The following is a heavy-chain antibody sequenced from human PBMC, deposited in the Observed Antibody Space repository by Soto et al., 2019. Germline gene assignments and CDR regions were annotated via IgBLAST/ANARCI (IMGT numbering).Heavy chain of an antibody. V-gene: IGHV3-30*18. CDR1: GFTFSSYG. J-gene: IGHJ3*02. CDR2: ISYDGSNK. Sequence: QVQLVESGGGVVQPGRSLRLSCAASGFTFSSYGMHWVRQAPGKGLEWVAVISYDGSNKYYADSVKGRFTISRDNSKNTRYLQMNSLRAEDTAVYYCAKDRAGYCSGGSCGDAFDIWGQGTMVTVSS. D-gene: IGHD2-15*01. CDR3: AKDRAGYCSGGSCGDAFDI.